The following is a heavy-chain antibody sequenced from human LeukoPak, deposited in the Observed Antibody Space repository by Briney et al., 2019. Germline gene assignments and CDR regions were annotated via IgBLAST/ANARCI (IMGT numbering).Heavy chain of an antibody. CDR3: ARDAQVTGTTPLDY. Sequence: ASVKVSCKASGYTFTSYGISWVRQAPGQGLEWMGWISAYNGNTNYAQKLQGRVTITTDTSTSTAYMELRSLRSDDTAVYYCARDAQVTGTTPLDYWGQGTLVTVSS. V-gene: IGHV1-18*01. CDR1: GYTFTSYG. D-gene: IGHD1-20*01. CDR2: ISAYNGNT. J-gene: IGHJ4*02.